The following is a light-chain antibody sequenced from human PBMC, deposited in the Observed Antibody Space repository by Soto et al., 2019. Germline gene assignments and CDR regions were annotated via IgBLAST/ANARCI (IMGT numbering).Light chain of an antibody. CDR1: SSNIGAGYD. V-gene: IGLV1-40*01. Sequence: QSVLTQPPSVSGAPGQMVTISCTGSSSNIGAGYDVHWYQQLPGTAPQLLIYANSNRPSGVPGRFSGSKSGASAPLAITGLQAEDEADYYCQSYDSSLSGYVFGTGTKVTVL. CDR2: ANS. CDR3: QSYDSSLSGYV. J-gene: IGLJ1*01.